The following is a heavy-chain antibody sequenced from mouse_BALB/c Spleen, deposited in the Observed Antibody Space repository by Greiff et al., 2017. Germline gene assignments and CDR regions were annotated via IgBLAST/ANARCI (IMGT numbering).Heavy chain of an antibody. CDR2: ISSGGSYT. Sequence: EVMLVESGGGLVKPGGSLKLSCAASGFTFSSYAMSWVRQTPEKRLEWVATISSGGSYTYYPDSVKGRFTISRDNAKNTLYLQMSSLRSEDTAMYYCARLGGDYDYFDYWGQGTTLTVSS. CDR1: GFTFSSYA. V-gene: IGHV5-9-1*01. J-gene: IGHJ2*01. CDR3: ARLGGDYDYFDY. D-gene: IGHD2-4*01.